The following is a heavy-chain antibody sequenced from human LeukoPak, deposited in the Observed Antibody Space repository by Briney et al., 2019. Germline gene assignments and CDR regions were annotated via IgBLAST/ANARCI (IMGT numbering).Heavy chain of an antibody. V-gene: IGHV1-2*02. Sequence: ASVKVSCKASGYTLTGYYMHWVRQAPGQGLEWMGWINPNSGGTNYAQKFQGRVTMTRDTSISTAYMELSRLRSDDTAVYYCAREEVVPDGNWFDPWGQGTLVTVSS. CDR2: INPNSGGT. CDR1: GYTLTGYY. D-gene: IGHD2-2*01. J-gene: IGHJ5*02. CDR3: AREEVVPDGNWFDP.